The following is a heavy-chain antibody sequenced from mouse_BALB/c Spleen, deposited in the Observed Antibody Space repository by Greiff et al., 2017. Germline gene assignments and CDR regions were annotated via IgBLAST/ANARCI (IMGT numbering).Heavy chain of an antibody. V-gene: IGHV1-9*01. CDR3: ASYDGYPGAY. D-gene: IGHD2-3*01. CDR2: ILPGSGST. Sequence: QVQLKQSGAELMKPGASVKISCKATGYTFSSYWIEWVKQRPGHGLEWIGEILPGSGSTNYNEKFKGRATFTADTSSNTAYMQLSSLTSEDSAVYYCASYDGYPGAYWGQGTLVTVSA. CDR1: GYTFSSYW. J-gene: IGHJ3*01.